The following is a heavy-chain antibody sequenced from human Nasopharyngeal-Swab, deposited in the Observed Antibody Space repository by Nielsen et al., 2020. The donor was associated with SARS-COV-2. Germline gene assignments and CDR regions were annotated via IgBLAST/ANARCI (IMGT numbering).Heavy chain of an antibody. CDR2: INPHSRGT. Sequence: ASVKVSCKASGYTLTGYYMHWVRQPPGQGLEWMGWINPHSRGTKYAQKFQGRVTMTSDTSINTAYMELRRLRSDDTAVYYCARDDYGDYGYFGHWGQGTLVTVSS. D-gene: IGHD4-17*01. CDR3: ARDDYGDYGYFGH. J-gene: IGHJ4*02. V-gene: IGHV1-2*02. CDR1: GYTLTGYY.